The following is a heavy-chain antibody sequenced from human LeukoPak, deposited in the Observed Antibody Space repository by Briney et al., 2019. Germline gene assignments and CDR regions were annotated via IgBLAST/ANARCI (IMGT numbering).Heavy chain of an antibody. CDR3: ARLWKRSWYGPRVLFYYVGMEG. D-gene: IGHD6-13*01. V-gene: IGHV3-64*01. CDR1: GFTLNRFA. J-gene: IGHJ6*02. CDR2: ISSNGGST. Sequence: PGGSLRLSCAASGFTLNRFAMHWARQAPGKGLEYVSAISSNGGSTYYAHSVEGRFTISRDNSKNTLYLQMGSLRAEDMAVYYCARLWKRSWYGPRVLFYYVGMEGWGQGTTVTVSS.